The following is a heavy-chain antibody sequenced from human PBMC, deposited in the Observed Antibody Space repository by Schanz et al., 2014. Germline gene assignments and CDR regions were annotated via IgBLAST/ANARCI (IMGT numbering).Heavy chain of an antibody. V-gene: IGHV1-18*01. CDR2: IVPIAGIT. J-gene: IGHJ5*02. CDR1: GYTFTSYG. CDR3: AREVVLYDRGWFDP. Sequence: QVQLVQSGAEVKKPGASVKVSCKASGYTFTSYGINWVRQAPGQGLEWMGRIVPIAGITNYAQRFQGRVTITADKASDTAYMELSSLRSEDTAVYYCAREVVLYDRGWFDPWGQGTLVTVTS. D-gene: IGHD3-22*01.